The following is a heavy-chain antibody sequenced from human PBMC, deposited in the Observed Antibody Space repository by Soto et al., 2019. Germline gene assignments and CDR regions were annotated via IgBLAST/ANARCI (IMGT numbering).Heavy chain of an antibody. D-gene: IGHD4-17*01. CDR2: IVVGSGNT. Sequence: SVKVSCKASGFTFTSSAMQWVRQARGQRLEWIGWIVVGSGNTNYAQKFQERVTITRDMSTSTAYMELSSLRSEDTAVYYCAADPFSDYGDPGYYYYYMDVWGKGTTVTVSS. J-gene: IGHJ6*03. CDR1: GFTFTSSA. V-gene: IGHV1-58*02. CDR3: AADPFSDYGDPGYYYYYMDV.